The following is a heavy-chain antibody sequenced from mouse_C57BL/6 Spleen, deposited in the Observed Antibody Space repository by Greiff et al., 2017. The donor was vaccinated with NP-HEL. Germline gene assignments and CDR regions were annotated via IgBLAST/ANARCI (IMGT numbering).Heavy chain of an antibody. D-gene: IGHD1-1*01. CDR2: IHPNSGST. V-gene: IGHV1-64*01. CDR1: GYTFTSYW. CDR3: ARESYYYGMD. Sequence: VQLQQSGAELVKPGASVKLSCKASGYTFTSYWMHWVKQRPGQGLEWIGMIHPNSGSTNYNEKFKSKATLTVDKSSSTAYMQLSSLTSEDSAVYYCARESYYYGMDWGQGTTLTVSS. J-gene: IGHJ2*01.